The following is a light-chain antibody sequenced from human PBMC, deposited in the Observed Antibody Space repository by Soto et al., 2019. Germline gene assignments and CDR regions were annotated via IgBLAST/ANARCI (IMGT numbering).Light chain of an antibody. CDR1: SSDVGGYNY. V-gene: IGLV2-14*01. Sequence: QSVLTQPASVSGSPGQSITFSCTGTSSDVGGYNYVSWYQQHPGKAPKLMIYEVSNRPSGVSNRFSGSKSGNTASLTISGLQAEDEADYYCSSYTSSGTYVFGTGTKVTVL. J-gene: IGLJ1*01. CDR3: SSYTSSGTYV. CDR2: EVS.